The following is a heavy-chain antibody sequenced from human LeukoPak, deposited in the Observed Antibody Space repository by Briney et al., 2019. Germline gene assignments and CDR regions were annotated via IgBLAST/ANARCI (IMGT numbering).Heavy chain of an antibody. CDR2: ISYDGSNK. Sequence: GGSLRLFCAASGFTFNNYGMHWVRQAPGKGLEWVAVISYDGSNKYYADSVKGRFTISRDNSKNTLYLQMNSLRAEDTAVYYCARESRRGSWYVPFDYWGQGTLVTVSS. V-gene: IGHV3-30*03. CDR3: ARESRRGSWYVPFDY. CDR1: GFTFNNYG. J-gene: IGHJ4*02. D-gene: IGHD6-13*01.